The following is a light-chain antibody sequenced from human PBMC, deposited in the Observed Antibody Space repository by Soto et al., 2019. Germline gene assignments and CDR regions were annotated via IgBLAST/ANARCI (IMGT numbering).Light chain of an antibody. CDR3: SSYISSSTVGV. CDR2: DVS. CDR1: TSDVGGYNY. J-gene: IGLJ2*01. V-gene: IGLV2-14*01. Sequence: QSVLTQPASVSRSPGQSITISCTGTTSDVGGYNYVSWYQQHPGKAPKLVIYDVSNRPSGVSNRFSGSKSGNTASLTISGLQAEDEADYYCSSYISSSTVGVFGGGTKVTVL.